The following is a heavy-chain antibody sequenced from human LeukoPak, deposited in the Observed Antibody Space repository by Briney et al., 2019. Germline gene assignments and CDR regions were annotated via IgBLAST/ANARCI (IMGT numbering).Heavy chain of an antibody. V-gene: IGHV3-11*04. CDR1: GFTFSDYY. D-gene: IGHD3-22*01. CDR2: ISSSGSTI. Sequence: PGGSLRPSCAASGFTFSDYYMSWIRQAPGKGLEWVSYISSSGSTIYYADSVKGRFTISRDNAKNSLYLQMNSLRAEDTAVYYCARVYYDSSGYYYYYYYYMDVWGKGNTVTVSS. J-gene: IGHJ6*03. CDR3: ARVYYDSSGYYYYYYYYMDV.